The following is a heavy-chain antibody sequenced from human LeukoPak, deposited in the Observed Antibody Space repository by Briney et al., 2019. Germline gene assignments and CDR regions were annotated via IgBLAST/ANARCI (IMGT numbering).Heavy chain of an antibody. Sequence: GGSLRLSCAASGFTFSSYWMNWARQAPGKGLEWVASINHNGNVNYYVDSVKGRFTISRDNAKNSLYLQMSNLRAEERAVYFCARGGGLDVWGQGAPVTVSS. CDR3: ARGGGLDV. CDR2: INHNGNVN. CDR1: GFTFSSYW. V-gene: IGHV3-7*03. D-gene: IGHD3-16*01. J-gene: IGHJ6*02.